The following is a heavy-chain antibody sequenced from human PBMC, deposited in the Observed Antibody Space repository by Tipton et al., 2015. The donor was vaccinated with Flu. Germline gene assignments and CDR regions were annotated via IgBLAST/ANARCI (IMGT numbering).Heavy chain of an antibody. D-gene: IGHD3-10*01. CDR1: GGSINSGGYY. Sequence: TLSLTCTVSGGSINSGGYYWSWIRQHPGKGLEWIGYIYHNGNTYYNPSLNSRVTISVDTSKNQLSLRLGSVTAADTAVYYCARSDYYVSDHYWGQGTLVTVSS. CDR3: ARSDYYVSDHY. J-gene: IGHJ4*02. CDR2: IYHNGNT. V-gene: IGHV4-31*03.